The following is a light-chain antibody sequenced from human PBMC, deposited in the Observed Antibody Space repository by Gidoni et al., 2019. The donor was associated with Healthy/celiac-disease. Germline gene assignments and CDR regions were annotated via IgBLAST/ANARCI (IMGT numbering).Light chain of an antibody. CDR1: QSVLYSSNNKNY. CDR3: QQYYSTPYT. Sequence: DIVLTQSPDSLAVSLGERATINCKSSQSVLYSSNNKNYLAWYQQKPGQPPKLLIYWSSTRESVVPDRFSGSWSGTDFTLTISILQAEDVAVYYCQQYYSTPYTFGQGTKLEIK. CDR2: WSS. J-gene: IGKJ2*01. V-gene: IGKV4-1*01.